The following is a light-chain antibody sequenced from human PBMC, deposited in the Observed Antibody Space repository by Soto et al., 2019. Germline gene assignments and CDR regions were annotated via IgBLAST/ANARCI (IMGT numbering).Light chain of an antibody. Sequence: DIQMTQCPSSLSASVGDRVTITCRASQDIGNDLGWYQLKPGKAPKRLIYVASRLQSGVPSRFSGSGSGTEFTLTISSLQPEDFATYYCLQHRHFSWTFGQGTKVEI. V-gene: IGKV1-17*01. J-gene: IGKJ1*01. CDR2: VAS. CDR1: QDIGND. CDR3: LQHRHFSWT.